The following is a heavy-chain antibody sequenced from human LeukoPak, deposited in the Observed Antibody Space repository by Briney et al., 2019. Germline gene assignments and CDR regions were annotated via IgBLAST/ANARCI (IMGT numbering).Heavy chain of an antibody. CDR3: ARGAYGSGTYGVFDI. J-gene: IGHJ3*02. CDR2: IYDSGNT. Sequence: SETLSLTCTVSGVSISSYSWSWIRQPPGKGLEWVGYIYDSGNTKYSPSLKSRLTILRDTSKKQISLRLSSVTAADTAVYYCARGAYGSGTYGVFDIWGLGTMVTVSS. CDR1: GVSISSYS. D-gene: IGHD3-10*01. V-gene: IGHV4-59*08.